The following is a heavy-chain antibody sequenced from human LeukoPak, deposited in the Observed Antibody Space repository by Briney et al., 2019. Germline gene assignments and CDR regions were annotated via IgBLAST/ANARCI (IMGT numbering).Heavy chain of an antibody. D-gene: IGHD1-26*01. Sequence: GASVKVSCKASGYTFTSYGISWVRQAPGQGLEWMGWISAYNGNTNYAQKLQGRVTMTTDTSTSTACMELRSLRSDDTAVYYCASSSWELPGDYWGQGTLVTVSS. V-gene: IGHV1-18*01. J-gene: IGHJ4*02. CDR3: ASSSWELPGDY. CDR2: ISAYNGNT. CDR1: GYTFTSYG.